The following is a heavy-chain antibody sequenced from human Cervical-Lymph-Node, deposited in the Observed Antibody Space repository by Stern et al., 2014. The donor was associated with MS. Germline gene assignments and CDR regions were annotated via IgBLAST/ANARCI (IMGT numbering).Heavy chain of an antibody. CDR1: GFTFSSYG. V-gene: IGHV3-33*01. J-gene: IGHJ4*02. CDR3: ARDVAAAGTLGFDY. D-gene: IGHD6-13*01. CDR2: IWYDGSNK. Sequence: DQLVESGGGVVQPGRSLRLSCAASGFTFSSYGMHWVRQAPGKGLEWVAVIWYDGSNKYYADSVKGRFTISRDNSKNTLYLQMNSLRAEDTAVYYCARDVAAAGTLGFDYWGQGTLVTVSS.